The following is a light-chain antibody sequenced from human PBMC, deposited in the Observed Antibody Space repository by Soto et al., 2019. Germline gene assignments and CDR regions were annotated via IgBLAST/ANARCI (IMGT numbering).Light chain of an antibody. V-gene: IGLV2-14*02. CDR3: SSYTTIFTYV. CDR2: EGT. CDR1: SSDVGAYNL. J-gene: IGLJ1*01. Sequence: QSVLTQPASVSGSPGQSITVSCTGTSSDVGAYNLVSWYQQYPGKAPRLIIYEGTKRPSGISHRFSGSKSDNTASLTISGLQAEDEADYYCSSYTTIFTYVFGTGTKLTVL.